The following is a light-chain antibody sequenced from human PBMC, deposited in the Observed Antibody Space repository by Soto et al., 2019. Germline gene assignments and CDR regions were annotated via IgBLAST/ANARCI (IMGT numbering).Light chain of an antibody. CDR2: DAS. J-gene: IGKJ1*01. CDR1: QRISSNS. V-gene: IGKV3-20*01. CDR3: QQRGGSPPTWT. Sequence: EIVLTQSPGTLSLSPGERATLSCRASQRISSNSLAWYQQKPGQAPRLLIYDASNRATGIPDRFSGSGSGTDFTFTISRLEPEDFAVYYCQQRGGSPPTWTFGQGIKVEIK.